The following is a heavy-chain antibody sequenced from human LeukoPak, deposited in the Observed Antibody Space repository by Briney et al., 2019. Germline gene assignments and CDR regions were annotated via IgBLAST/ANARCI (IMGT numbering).Heavy chain of an antibody. CDR2: IIPIFGTA. J-gene: IGHJ4*02. CDR1: GGTFSSYA. Sequence: SVKVSCKASGGTFSSYAISWVRQAPGQGLEWMGGIIPIFGTANYAQKFQGRVTITADESTSTAYMELSSLRSEDTAVYYCAFVAGRYCSSTSCYFNYWGQGTLVTVSS. D-gene: IGHD2-2*01. CDR3: AFVAGRYCSSTSCYFNY. V-gene: IGHV1-69*13.